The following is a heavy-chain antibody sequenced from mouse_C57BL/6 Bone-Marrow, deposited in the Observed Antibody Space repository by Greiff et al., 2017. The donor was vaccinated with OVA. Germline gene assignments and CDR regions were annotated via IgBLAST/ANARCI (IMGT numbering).Heavy chain of an antibody. CDR1: GFTFSNYW. Sequence: EVKLMESGGGLVQPGGSMKLSCVASGFTFSNYWMNWVRQSPEKGLEWVAQIRLKSDNYATHYAESVKGRFTISRDDSKSSVYLQMINFRADDTCIYYCSHSGYWGQGTSLTVSS. D-gene: IGHD3-1*01. CDR3: SHSGY. J-gene: IGHJ2*02. CDR2: IRLKSDNYAT. V-gene: IGHV6-3*01.